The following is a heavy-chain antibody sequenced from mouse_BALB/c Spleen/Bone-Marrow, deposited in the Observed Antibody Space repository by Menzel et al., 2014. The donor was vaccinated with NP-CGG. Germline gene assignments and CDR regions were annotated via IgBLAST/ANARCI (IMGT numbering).Heavy chain of an antibody. V-gene: IGHV1-7*01. CDR3: ARGYYGSSLVY. D-gene: IGHD1-1*01. Sequence: VQLQQSGAELAKPGASVKMSCKASGYTFTSYWMHWVKQRPGQGLEWIGYTNPSTGYTEYNQKFKDKATLTADKSSSTAYMQLSSLTSEDSAVYYCARGYYGSSLVYWGQGTLVTVSA. CDR1: GYTFTSYW. CDR2: TNPSTGYT. J-gene: IGHJ3*01.